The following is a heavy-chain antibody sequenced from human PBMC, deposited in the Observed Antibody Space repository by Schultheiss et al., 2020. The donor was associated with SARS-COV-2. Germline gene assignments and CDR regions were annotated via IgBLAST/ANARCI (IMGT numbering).Heavy chain of an antibody. CDR3: ARDGSMVRGVMGYFDY. CDR2: INSDGSST. V-gene: IGHV3-53*05. J-gene: IGHJ4*02. CDR1: GFTVSSNY. Sequence: GGSLRLSCAASGFTVSSNYMSWVRQAPGKGLEWVSRINSDGSSTSYADSVKGRFTISRDNSKNTLYLQMNSLRAEDTAVYYCARDGSMVRGVMGYFDYWGQGTLVTVSS. D-gene: IGHD3-10*01.